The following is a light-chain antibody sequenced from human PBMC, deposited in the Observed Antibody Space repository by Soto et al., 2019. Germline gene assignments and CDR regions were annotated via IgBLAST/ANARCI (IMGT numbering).Light chain of an antibody. V-gene: IGKV1-39*01. CDR2: SAS. CDR3: QQSYSTPLYT. CDR1: QSISSY. J-gene: IGKJ2*01. Sequence: DIQMTQSPSSLSASVGDRVTITCRASQSISSYLNWYQQKPEKAPKLLSYSASSLQSGLPSRFSGSGSGTDFTLTISSLQPEDFATYYCQQSYSTPLYTFGQGTKLEIK.